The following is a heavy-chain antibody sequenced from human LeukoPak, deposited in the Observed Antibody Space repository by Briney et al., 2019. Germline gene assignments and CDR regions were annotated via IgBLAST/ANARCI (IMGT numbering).Heavy chain of an antibody. J-gene: IGHJ6*04. Sequence: GGALRLSCAASGFTFSSYWMSWVRQAPGKGVEWVANIKQDGSEKYYVDSAKGRFTISRDNAKNSLYLQMNSLRAEDTAVYYCAELGITMIGGVWGKGTTVTISS. CDR1: GFTFSSYW. CDR2: IKQDGSEK. V-gene: IGHV3-7*01. CDR3: AELGITMIGGV. D-gene: IGHD3-10*02.